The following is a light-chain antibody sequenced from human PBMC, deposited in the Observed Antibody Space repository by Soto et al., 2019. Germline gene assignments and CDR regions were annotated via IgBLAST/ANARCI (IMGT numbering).Light chain of an antibody. V-gene: IGKV2-30*01. CDR3: VQGTHWPRT. CDR2: KVS. CDR1: ESLVFSDGNTY. Sequence: DVVMTQSPLFLPVTLGQPASISCRSSESLVFSDGNTYLTWLHQRPGQSPRRLIYKVSKRGSGVPDRFSGSGSGTDFTLKISRVEAEDVGLYYGVQGTHWPRTCGQGTKVEIK. J-gene: IGKJ1*01.